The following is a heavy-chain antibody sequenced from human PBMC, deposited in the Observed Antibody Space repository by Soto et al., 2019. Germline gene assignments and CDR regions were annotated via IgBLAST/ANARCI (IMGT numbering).Heavy chain of an antibody. V-gene: IGHV1-2*02. J-gene: IGHJ6*02. CDR3: ATLWGGSSSTYYYYYGMDV. CDR1: GYTFTGYY. CDR2: INPNSGGT. D-gene: IGHD6-6*01. Sequence: ASVKVSCKASGYTFTGYYMHWVRQAPGQGLEWMGWINPNSGGTNYAQKFQGRVTMTRDTSISTAYMELSRLRSDDTAVYYCATLWGGSSSTYYYYYGMDVWGQGTTVTVS.